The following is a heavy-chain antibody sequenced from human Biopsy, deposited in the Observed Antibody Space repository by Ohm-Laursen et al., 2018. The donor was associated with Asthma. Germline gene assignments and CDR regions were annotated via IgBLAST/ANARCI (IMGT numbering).Heavy chain of an antibody. D-gene: IGHD5-24*01. CDR1: GGSISSGGYS. J-gene: IGHJ4*02. CDR2: IYHRGST. CDR3: ARVKDGYNFDY. Sequence: TLSLTCAVSGGSISSGGYSWSWIRQPPGKGLEWTGYIYHRGSTYYNPSLKSRVTISVDRSKNLFSLKLSSVNAADTAVYYCARVKDGYNFDYWGQGTLVTVSS. V-gene: IGHV4-30-2*01.